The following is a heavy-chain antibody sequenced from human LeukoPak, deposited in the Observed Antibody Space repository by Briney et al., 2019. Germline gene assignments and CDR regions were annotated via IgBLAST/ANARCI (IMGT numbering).Heavy chain of an antibody. CDR3: ARHGDGGLDY. V-gene: IGHV3-30*03. CDR1: GFTFSSYG. CDR2: ISYDGSNK. D-gene: IGHD2-15*01. Sequence: SGGSLRLSCAASGFTFSSYGMHWVRQAPGKGLEWVAVISYDGSNKYYADSVKGRFTISRDNSKNTLYLQMNSLRAEDTAVYYCARHGDGGLDYWGQGTLVTVSS. J-gene: IGHJ4*02.